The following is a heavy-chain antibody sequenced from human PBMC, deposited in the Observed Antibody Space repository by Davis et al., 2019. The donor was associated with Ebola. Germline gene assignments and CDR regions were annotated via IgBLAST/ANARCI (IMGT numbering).Heavy chain of an antibody. D-gene: IGHD4-11*01. CDR3: TVTTTHDDY. CDR1: GFTFSSYW. V-gene: IGHV3-73*01. Sequence: GESLKISCAASGFTFSSYWMSWVRQASGKGLEWVGRIRSKANSYATAYAASVKGRFTISRDDSKNTAYLQMNSLKTEDTAVYYCTVTTTHDDYWGQGTLVTVSS. J-gene: IGHJ4*02. CDR2: IRSKANSYAT.